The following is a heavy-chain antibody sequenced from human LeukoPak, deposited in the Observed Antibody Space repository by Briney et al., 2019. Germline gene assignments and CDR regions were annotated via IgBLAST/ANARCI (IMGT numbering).Heavy chain of an antibody. Sequence: GGSLRLSCAASGFTFRLYTMAWVRQAPAKGLEWVSAISVDGGSKYYTDSVKGRFSISRDNSKNTVYLQMNSLRADDTAVYYCAKDGAVPGTMGAFDIWGQGTLVTVSS. V-gene: IGHV3-23*01. CDR1: GFTFRLYT. J-gene: IGHJ4*02. CDR2: ISVDGGSK. D-gene: IGHD6-19*01. CDR3: AKDGAVPGTMGAFDI.